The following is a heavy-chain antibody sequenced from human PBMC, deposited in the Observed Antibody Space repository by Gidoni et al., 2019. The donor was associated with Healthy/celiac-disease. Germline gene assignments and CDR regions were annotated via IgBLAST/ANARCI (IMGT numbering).Heavy chain of an antibody. CDR2: IRCSGGST. D-gene: IGHD3-22*01. J-gene: IGHJ3*02. CDR1: GFTFSSYA. CDR3: AKDCLHDSSGYYYLFRNSRDDAFDI. Sequence: EVQLLESGGGLVQPGGSLRLSCAASGFTFSSYALRLVRQAPGKGLELVSAIRCSGGSTYYADSVKGRFTISRDNSKNTLYLQMNSLRAEDTAVYYCAKDCLHDSSGYYYLFRNSRDDAFDIWGQGTMVTVSS. V-gene: IGHV3-23*01.